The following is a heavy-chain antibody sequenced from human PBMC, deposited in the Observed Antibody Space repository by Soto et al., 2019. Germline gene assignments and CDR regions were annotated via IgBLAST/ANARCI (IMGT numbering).Heavy chain of an antibody. CDR3: AKDREQLALWGIFDY. D-gene: IGHD3-10*01. J-gene: IGHJ4*02. Sequence: PGGSLRLSCAASGFTFSGYAVSWVRQAPGKGLEWVSSISDSGGRIYYAVPVKGRFTISRDNSKNTLYLQMNSLRAEDTAIYYCAKDREQLALWGIFDYWGQGTLVTVSS. V-gene: IGHV3-23*01. CDR1: GFTFSGYA. CDR2: ISDSGGRI.